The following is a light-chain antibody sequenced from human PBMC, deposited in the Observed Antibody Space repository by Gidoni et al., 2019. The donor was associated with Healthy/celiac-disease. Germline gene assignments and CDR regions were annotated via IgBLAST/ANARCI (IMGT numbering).Light chain of an antibody. CDR2: GAS. V-gene: IGKV3-20*01. CDR3: QQYGSSLFT. J-gene: IGKJ3*01. CDR1: QIVSSSY. Sequence: EIVLTQSPGTLSLSPGERATLSCRASQIVSSSYLAWYQQKPGQAPRLLIYGASSRATGIPDRFSGSGSGTDFTLTISRLEPEDFAVYYCQQYGSSLFTFGPXTKVDIK.